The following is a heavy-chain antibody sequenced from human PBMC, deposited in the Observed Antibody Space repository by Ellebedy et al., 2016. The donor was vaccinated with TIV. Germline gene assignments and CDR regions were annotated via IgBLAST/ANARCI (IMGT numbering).Heavy chain of an antibody. CDR3: ARHRAPYYYDSSGYYDYYYYYGMDV. J-gene: IGHJ6*02. V-gene: IGHV5-51*01. CDR2: IYHGDSDT. D-gene: IGHD3-22*01. Sequence: GESLKISCKGSGYSFTSYWIGWVRQMPGKGLEWMGIIYHGDSDTRYSPSFQGQVTISADKSISTAYLQWSSLKTSDTAMYYCARHRAPYYYDSSGYYDYYYYYGMDVWGQGTTVTVSS. CDR1: GYSFTSYW.